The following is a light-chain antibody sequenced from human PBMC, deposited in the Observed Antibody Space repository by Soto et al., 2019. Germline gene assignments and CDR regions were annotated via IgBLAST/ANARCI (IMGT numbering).Light chain of an antibody. CDR2: GNS. J-gene: IGLJ1*01. CDR3: QSYDSSLRGV. Sequence: QAVVTQPPSVSGAPGQRVTISCTGSSSNIGAGYDVHWYQQLPGTAPKLLIYGNSNRPSGVPDRFSGSKSGTSASLAITGLRAEDEADYYCQSYDSSLRGVFGTGTKLTVL. CDR1: SSNIGAGYD. V-gene: IGLV1-40*01.